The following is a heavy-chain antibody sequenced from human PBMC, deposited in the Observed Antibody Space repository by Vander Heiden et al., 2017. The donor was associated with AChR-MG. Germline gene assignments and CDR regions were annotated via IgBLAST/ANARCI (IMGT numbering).Heavy chain of an antibody. CDR2: IAWNSLSI. CDR1: GFNFDTYA. D-gene: IGHD6-13*01. Sequence: EVQLVESGGGLVQPGRSLRLSCAASGFNFDTYAMHWVRQVPGKGLEWVSGIAWNSLSIAYADSAKGRFTISRDNAKNSLYLQVNSLRAEDTAFYYCVRSLAATGTKTYDYWGQGTLVTVSS. CDR3: VRSLAATGTKTYDY. V-gene: IGHV3-9*01. J-gene: IGHJ4*02.